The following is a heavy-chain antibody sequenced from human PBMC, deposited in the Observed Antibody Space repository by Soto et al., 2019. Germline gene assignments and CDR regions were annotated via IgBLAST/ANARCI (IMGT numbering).Heavy chain of an antibody. V-gene: IGHV4-59*01. CDR2: ISYSGTT. CDR3: ARMDYYDSYFFDY. D-gene: IGHD3-22*01. J-gene: IGHJ4*02. CDR1: GGSINTYY. Sequence: LSETLSLTCTVSGGSINTYYWSWIRQPPGKGLEWIGYISYSGTTNYSPSLKSRVTFSLDTSKNHFSLKLSSVTAADTAVYFCARMDYYDSYFFDYWGQGTLVTVSS.